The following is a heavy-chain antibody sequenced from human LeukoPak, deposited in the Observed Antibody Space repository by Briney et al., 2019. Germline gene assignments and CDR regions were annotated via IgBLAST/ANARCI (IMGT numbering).Heavy chain of an antibody. D-gene: IGHD3-10*01. V-gene: IGHV4-34*01. CDR1: VGSFSGYY. Sequence: KPSETLSLTCAVYVGSFSGYYWSWIRQPPGKGLEWIGEINHSGSTNYNSSLKSRVTISVDTSKNQFSLKLSSVTAADTAVYYCARGYYGSGSHCCQMDVWGKGTTITVSA. CDR2: INHSGST. J-gene: IGHJ6*04. CDR3: ARGYYGSGSHCCQMDV.